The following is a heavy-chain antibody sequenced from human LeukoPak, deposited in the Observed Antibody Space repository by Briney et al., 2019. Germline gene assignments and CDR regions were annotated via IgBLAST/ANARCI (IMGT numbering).Heavy chain of an antibody. D-gene: IGHD3-10*01. Sequence: PGGSLRLSCAASGFTFSSYSMNWVRQAPGKGLEWVSSISSSSSYIYYADSVKGRFTISRDNAKNSLYLQTNSLRAEDTAAYYCARENYYGSGSSNLNWFDPWGQGTLVTVSS. J-gene: IGHJ5*02. V-gene: IGHV3-21*01. CDR2: ISSSSSYI. CDR3: ARENYYGSGSSNLNWFDP. CDR1: GFTFSSYS.